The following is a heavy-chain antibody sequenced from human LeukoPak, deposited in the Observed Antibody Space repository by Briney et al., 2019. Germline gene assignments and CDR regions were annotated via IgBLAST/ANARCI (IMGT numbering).Heavy chain of an antibody. CDR2: ISGSGGST. Sequence: GGSLRLSCAASGFTFSSYAMSWVRQAPGKGLEWVSAISGSGGSTYYADSVKGRFTISRDNSKNTLYLQMNSLRAKDTAVYYCAKGGWELLTFDCWGQGTLVTVSS. CDR3: AKGGWELLTFDC. CDR1: GFTFSSYA. J-gene: IGHJ4*02. V-gene: IGHV3-23*01. D-gene: IGHD1-26*01.